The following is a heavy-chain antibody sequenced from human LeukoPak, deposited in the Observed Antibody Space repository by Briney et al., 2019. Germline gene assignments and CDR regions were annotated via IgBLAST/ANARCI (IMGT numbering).Heavy chain of an antibody. J-gene: IGHJ4*02. CDR1: GGSINIISYY. V-gene: IGHV4-39*01. Sequence: SETLSLTCTVSGGSINIISYYWGWIRQPPGKGLEWIGSMYYSGNTYYNPSLKSRVTMSVDTSKNQFSLKLSSVTAADTAVYYCARRPAYYFDYWGQGTLVTVSS. CDR3: ARRPAYYFDY. CDR2: MYYSGNT.